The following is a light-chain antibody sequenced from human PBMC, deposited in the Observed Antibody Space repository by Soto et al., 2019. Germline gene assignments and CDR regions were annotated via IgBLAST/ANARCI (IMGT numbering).Light chain of an antibody. V-gene: IGKV1-5*01. CDR1: QSIVSW. CDR2: GAS. J-gene: IGKJ4*01. CDR3: QHYITFPHT. Sequence: DIQMTQSPSTLSASVGDRVTITCRASQSIVSWLAWYQQKPGNAPKLLIYGASSLESGVPARFSGSGSGTEFTLSISSLQPDDFATYYCQHYITFPHTFGGGTKVEIK.